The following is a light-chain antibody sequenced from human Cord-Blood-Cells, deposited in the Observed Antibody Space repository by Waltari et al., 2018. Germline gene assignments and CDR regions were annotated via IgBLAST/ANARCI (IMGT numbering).Light chain of an antibody. CDR2: DVS. CDR1: SSDVGGYNY. V-gene: IGLV2-11*01. J-gene: IGLJ1*01. Sequence: QSALTQPRPVSGSPGQAVTISCTGTSSDVGGYNYVSWYQQHPGKAPKPMIYDVSKPPSGLPARFSGSKSGNTASLTISGFQAEDEADYSCCSYAGIYLYAFGTGTKVTVL. CDR3: CSYAGIYLYA.